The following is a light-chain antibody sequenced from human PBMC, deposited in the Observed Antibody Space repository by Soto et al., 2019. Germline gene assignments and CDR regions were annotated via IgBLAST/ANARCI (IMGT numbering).Light chain of an antibody. J-gene: IGKJ5*01. CDR2: YIS. Sequence: ELVITQSLAPLSVSPGKTASLSSRASQSAGNFLAWYQQKPGQAPRLLIYYISTRATGIPARFSGSGSGTEFTLTINSLQSEDSAVYYCQQHNQWPITFGQGTRLEIK. CDR1: QSAGNF. CDR3: QQHNQWPIT. V-gene: IGKV3D-15*01.